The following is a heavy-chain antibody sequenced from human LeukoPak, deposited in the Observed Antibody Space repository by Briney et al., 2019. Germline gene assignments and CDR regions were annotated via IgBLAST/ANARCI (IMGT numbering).Heavy chain of an antibody. CDR1: GGSITQTNY. CDR2: VNLQGGT. Sequence: SETLSLTCDVSGGSITQTNYWTWVRQPPGKGLEWIGEVNLQGGTNYNPSLLRRVAISVDTSANHVSLQMTSVTAADTAVYYCARGSGFDWLLYRSDAFDIWGQGTMVTVSS. V-gene: IGHV4-4*02. CDR3: ARGSGFDWLLYRSDAFDI. D-gene: IGHD3-9*01. J-gene: IGHJ3*02.